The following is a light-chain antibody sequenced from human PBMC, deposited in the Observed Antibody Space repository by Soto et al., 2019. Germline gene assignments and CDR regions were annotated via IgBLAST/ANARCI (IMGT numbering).Light chain of an antibody. CDR1: NIESKS. CDR2: DDS. Sequence: SYELTQPPSVSVAPGQTARITCGENNIESKSVHWYQQKPGQAPVLVVSDDSDRPSGIPERFSGSNSGNTATLTISSVEAGDEADYYCQVWDSRRALVIFAGGTKLTVL. V-gene: IGLV3-21*02. CDR3: QVWDSRRALVI. J-gene: IGLJ2*01.